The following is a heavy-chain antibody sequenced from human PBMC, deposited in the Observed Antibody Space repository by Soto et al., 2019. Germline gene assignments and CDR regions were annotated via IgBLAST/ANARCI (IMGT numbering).Heavy chain of an antibody. D-gene: IGHD5-18*01. CDR2: ISYDGSNK. CDR1: GFTFSSYG. V-gene: IGHV3-30*18. Sequence: QVQLVESGGGVVQPGRSLRLSCAASGFTFSSYGMHWVRQAPGKGLEWVAVISYDGSNKYYADSVKGRFTISRDNSKNTRYLQMNSLRAEDTAVYYCAKDSAMATYYYYGMDVWGQGTTVTVSS. CDR3: AKDSAMATYYYYGMDV. J-gene: IGHJ6*02.